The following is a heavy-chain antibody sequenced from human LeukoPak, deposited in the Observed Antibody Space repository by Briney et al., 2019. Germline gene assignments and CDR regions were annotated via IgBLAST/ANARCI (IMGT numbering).Heavy chain of an antibody. J-gene: IGHJ4*02. Sequence: GGSLRLSCAASVFIFSRNCMYWVRQAPWKGPEWVANIKQDGSDKYYMDSVKGRFTISRDNAKNSLYLQMNSLRAEDAAVYYCAKDSGWFRFDYWGQGTLVTVSS. D-gene: IGHD6-13*01. CDR2: IKQDGSDK. CDR3: AKDSGWFRFDY. CDR1: VFIFSRNC. V-gene: IGHV3-7*03.